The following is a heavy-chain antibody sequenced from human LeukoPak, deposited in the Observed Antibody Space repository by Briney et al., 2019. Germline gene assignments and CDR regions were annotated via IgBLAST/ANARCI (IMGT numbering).Heavy chain of an antibody. D-gene: IGHD3-9*01. V-gene: IGHV4-34*01. CDR3: ARMVSYYDILTGLHPTRYDY. CDR2: IYYSGST. Sequence: SETLSLTCAVYGGSFSGYYWSWIRQPPGKGLEWIGSIYYSGSTYYNPSLKSRVTISVDTSKNQFSLKLSSVTAADTAVYYCARMVSYYDILTGLHPTRYDYWGQGTLVTVSS. J-gene: IGHJ4*02. CDR1: GGSFSGYY.